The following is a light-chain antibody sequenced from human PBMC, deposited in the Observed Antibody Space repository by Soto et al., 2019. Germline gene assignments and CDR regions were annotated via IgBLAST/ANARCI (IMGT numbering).Light chain of an antibody. CDR2: DAS. Sequence: IQMTQSPSTMPASVGGRVTITGLASEGMYEWVALYQQKPDKAPKLLIFDASSLETVVASRFSGSGSGTEFTLTISSLQPDDFATYYCQQYNAYLKTFGQGTKV. CDR3: QQYNAYLKT. CDR1: EGMYEW. V-gene: IGKV1-5*01. J-gene: IGKJ1*01.